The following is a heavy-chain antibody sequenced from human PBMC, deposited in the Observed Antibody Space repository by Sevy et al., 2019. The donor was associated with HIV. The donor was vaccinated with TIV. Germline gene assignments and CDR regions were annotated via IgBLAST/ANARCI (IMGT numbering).Heavy chain of an antibody. Sequence: GGSLRLSCAASGFTFSNYWMSWVRQAPGKGLEWVANIKQDGSERHFVDSVKRRITISRDNAKNSLYLQMKSLRAEDTAVYYCAREAYNWNYVGSFYFYMDVWGKGTTVTVSS. CDR3: AREAYNWNYVGSFYFYMDV. J-gene: IGHJ6*03. CDR2: IKQDGSER. V-gene: IGHV3-7*01. D-gene: IGHD1-7*01. CDR1: GFTFSNYW.